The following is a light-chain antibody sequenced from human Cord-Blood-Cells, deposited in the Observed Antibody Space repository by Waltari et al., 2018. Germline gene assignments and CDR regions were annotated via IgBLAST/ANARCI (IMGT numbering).Light chain of an antibody. Sequence: QSVLTQPPSASGTPRQRVTISCSGSSSNIGSNTVNWYQQLPGTAPKPLIFSNNQRPSGVPDRVSGSKSGTSASLAISGLQSEDEADYYCAAWDDSLNGYVFGTGTKVTVL. CDR1: SSNIGSNT. CDR2: SNN. J-gene: IGLJ1*01. V-gene: IGLV1-44*01. CDR3: AAWDDSLNGYV.